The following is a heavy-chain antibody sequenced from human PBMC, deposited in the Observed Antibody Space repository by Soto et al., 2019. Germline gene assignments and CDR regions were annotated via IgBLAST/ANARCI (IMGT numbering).Heavy chain of an antibody. CDR1: GASMSNYF. V-gene: IGHV4-59*08. CDR3: GAYDSSSYI. D-gene: IGHD3-22*01. J-gene: IGHJ4*02. Sequence: QVQLQESGPGLVKPSETLSLTCTVSGASMSNYFWKWIRQPPGKGLEWIGYIYYSGTTYYNPSLKSRLTMSVDTSKNQFSLKLSSVTAADTAVYYCGAYDSSSYIWGQGTLVTVSS. CDR2: IYYSGTT.